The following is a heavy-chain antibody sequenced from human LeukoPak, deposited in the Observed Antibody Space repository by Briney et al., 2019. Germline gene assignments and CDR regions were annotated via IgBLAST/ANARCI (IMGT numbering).Heavy chain of an antibody. CDR3: ARESFYYGSGSYYKRGYYFDY. J-gene: IGHJ4*02. CDR2: IKQDGSEK. CDR1: GFTFSSYW. D-gene: IGHD3-10*01. V-gene: IGHV3-7*01. Sequence: GGPLRLSCAASGFTFSSYWMSWVRQAPGKGLEWVANIKQDGSEKYYVDSVKGRFTISRDNAKNSLFLQMNSLRAEDTAVYYCARESFYYGSGSYYKRGYYFDYWGQGTLVTVSS.